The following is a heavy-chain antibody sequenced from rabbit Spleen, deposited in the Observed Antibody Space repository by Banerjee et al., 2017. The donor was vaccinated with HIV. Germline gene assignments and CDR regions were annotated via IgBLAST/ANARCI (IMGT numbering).Heavy chain of an antibody. J-gene: IGHJ4*01. Sequence: QEQLEESGGGLVQPEGSLTLTCTASGFSFSGNYWICWVRQAPEKGLEWIGCIGTGSGSKWSAGGAKARFPTPKSPSQTGVVLNMPSLRAADAATFFCGKSAYSWGGYVCDLGAPGTLATVS. CDR3: GKSAYSWGGYVCDL. D-gene: IGHD1-1*01. CDR1: GFSFSGNYW. V-gene: IGHV1S43*01. CDR2: IGTGSGSK.